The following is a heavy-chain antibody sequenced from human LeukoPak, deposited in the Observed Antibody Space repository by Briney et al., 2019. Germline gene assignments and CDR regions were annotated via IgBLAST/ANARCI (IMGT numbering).Heavy chain of an antibody. CDR3: ARGQDYGDYDNAFDI. CDR1: GYTFTSYG. D-gene: IGHD4-17*01. CDR2: ISAYKGNT. V-gene: IGHV1-18*01. Sequence: GASVKVSCKASGYTFTSYGIIWVRQAPGQGLEWMGWISAYKGNTNYAQKLQGRVTMTTDTSTSTAYRELRSLRSDDTAVYYCARGQDYGDYDNAFDIWGQGTMVTVSS. J-gene: IGHJ3*02.